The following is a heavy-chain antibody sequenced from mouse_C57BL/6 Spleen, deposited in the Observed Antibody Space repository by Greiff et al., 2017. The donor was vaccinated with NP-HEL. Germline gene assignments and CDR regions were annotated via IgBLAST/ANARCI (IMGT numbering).Heavy chain of an antibody. CDR1: GYSFTGYY. V-gene: IGHV1-42*01. J-gene: IGHJ2*01. CDR3: ARRENHNYFDY. CDR2: INPSTGGT. Sequence: EVQLQQSGPELVKPGASVKISCKASGYSFTGYYMNWVKQSPEKSLEWIGEINPSTGGTTYNQKFKAKATLTVDKSSSTAYMQLKSLTSEDSAVYYCARRENHNYFDYWGQGTTLTVSS.